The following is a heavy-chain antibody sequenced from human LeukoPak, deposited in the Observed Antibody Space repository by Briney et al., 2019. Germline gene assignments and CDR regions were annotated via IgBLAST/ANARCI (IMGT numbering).Heavy chain of an antibody. CDR2: VSAGGSNT. CDR3: ARINCSGGTCYDYFDD. D-gene: IGHD2-15*01. J-gene: IGHJ4*02. CDR1: PVTFGTSA. V-gene: IGHV3-23*01. Sequence: PWGSLRLTCVGSPVTFGTSAMSWVRQAPGKGLEWVSAVSAGGSNTYCADSVEGRFTISRDNSRDTLYLQMDSLRVEDTAQYFCARINCSGGTCYDYFDDWGQGSLVTVSS.